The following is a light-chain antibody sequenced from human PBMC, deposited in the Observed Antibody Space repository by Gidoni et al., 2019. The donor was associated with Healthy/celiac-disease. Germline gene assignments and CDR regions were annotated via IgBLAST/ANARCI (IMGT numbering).Light chain of an antibody. V-gene: IGKV3-20*01. J-gene: IGKJ2*01. Sequence: DIVLTQSPGTLSLSPGERATLSCRASQSVSSSYLAWYQQKPGQAPRLPIYGASSRATGIPDRFRGSGSGTDFTLTISRLEAEGFAVYYCQQYDSSPYTFGEGTKLEIK. CDR2: GAS. CDR1: QSVSSSY. CDR3: QQYDSSPYT.